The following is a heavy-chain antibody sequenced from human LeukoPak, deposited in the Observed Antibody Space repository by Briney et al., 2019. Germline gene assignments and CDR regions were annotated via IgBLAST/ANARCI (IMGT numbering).Heavy chain of an antibody. CDR3: ASTTKDNYYDSSGYLIVGAFDI. CDR2: ISYDGSNK. Sequence: GGSLRLSCAASGFTFSSYAMHWVRQAPGKGLEWVAVISYDGSNKYYADSVKGRFTISRDNSKNTLYLQMNSLRAEDTAVYYCASTTKDNYYDSSGYLIVGAFDIWGQGTMVTVSS. V-gene: IGHV3-30-3*01. CDR1: GFTFSSYA. D-gene: IGHD3-22*01. J-gene: IGHJ3*02.